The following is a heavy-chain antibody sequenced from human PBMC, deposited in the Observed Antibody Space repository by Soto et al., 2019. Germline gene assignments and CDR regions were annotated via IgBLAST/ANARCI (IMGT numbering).Heavy chain of an antibody. V-gene: IGHV3-23*01. Sequence: GGSLRLSCAASGFTFSSYAMSWVRQAPGKGLEWVSAISGSGGSTYYADSVKGRFTISRDNSKNTLYLQMNSLRAEDTAVYYCATDPRLYYYYGMDVWGQGTTVTVPS. CDR1: GFTFSSYA. CDR3: ATDPRLYYYYGMDV. CDR2: ISGSGGST. J-gene: IGHJ6*02.